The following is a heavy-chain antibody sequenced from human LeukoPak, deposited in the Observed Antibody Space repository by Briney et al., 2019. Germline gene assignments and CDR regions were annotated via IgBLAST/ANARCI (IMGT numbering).Heavy chain of an antibody. CDR3: ARESLGYCSGSTCYYFYMDF. V-gene: IGHV3-23*01. D-gene: IGHD2-15*01. J-gene: IGHJ6*03. Sequence: GRSLRLSCAASGFTFSSYAMSWVRQAPGKGLEWVSTLSGSGGSTYYADSVKGRFTLSRDNSKNTLYLQMNSLRAEDTAVYYCARESLGYCSGSTCYYFYMDFWGKGTTVTVSS. CDR2: LSGSGGST. CDR1: GFTFSSYA.